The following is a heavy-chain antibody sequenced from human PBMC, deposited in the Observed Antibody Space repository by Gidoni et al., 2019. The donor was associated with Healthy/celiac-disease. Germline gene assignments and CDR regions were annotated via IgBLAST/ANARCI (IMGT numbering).Heavy chain of an antibody. CDR2: ISATGAST. Sequence: EVQLLASGGGLVQPGGSLILSCAASGFTSSTYAMSWVRQGPGKGLDWVSSISATGASTYYADSVKGRFTISRDNSKNTLYLQMDSLRAEDTAVYYCAKWYSSTWYGDYWGQGTLVTVSS. D-gene: IGHD2-2*01. CDR1: GFTSSTYA. CDR3: AKWYSSTWYGDY. J-gene: IGHJ4*02. V-gene: IGHV3-23*01.